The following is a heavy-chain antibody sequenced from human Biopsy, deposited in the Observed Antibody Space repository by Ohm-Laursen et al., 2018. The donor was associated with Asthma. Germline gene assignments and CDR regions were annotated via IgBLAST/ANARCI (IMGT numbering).Heavy chain of an antibody. Sequence: SLRLSCAAFGFTFSNYGMHWVRQAPGKGLDWVAVISFDGSNKNYTDSVKGRFTISRDNSRNTLHLQMNSLKAEDTAVYYCAKDVFPGWELRRGPDYWGQGTLVTVSS. V-gene: IGHV3-30*18. CDR3: AKDVFPGWELRRGPDY. D-gene: IGHD1-26*01. CDR1: GFTFSNYG. J-gene: IGHJ4*02. CDR2: ISFDGSNK.